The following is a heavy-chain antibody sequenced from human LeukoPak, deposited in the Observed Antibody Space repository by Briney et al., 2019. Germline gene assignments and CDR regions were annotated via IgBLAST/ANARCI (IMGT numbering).Heavy chain of an antibody. J-gene: IGHJ4*02. CDR3: AREAPGGSGWTYFDY. CDR2: IYASGSA. D-gene: IGHD6-19*01. CDR1: GGSISSSSYY. Sequence: SETLSLTCTVSGGSISSSSYYWGWIRQPPGKGLEWIGYIYASGSANYHPSLKSRVTISLDTSKNHVSLRLTSVTAEDTAVYYCAREAPGGSGWTYFDYWGRGSLVTVSS. V-gene: IGHV4-61*01.